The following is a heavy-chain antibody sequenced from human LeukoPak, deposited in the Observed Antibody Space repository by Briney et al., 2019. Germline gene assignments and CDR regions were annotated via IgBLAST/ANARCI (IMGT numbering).Heavy chain of an antibody. CDR2: ISGSGDST. CDR3: ARDDYYFDY. J-gene: IGHJ4*02. V-gene: IGHV3-23*01. Sequence: GGSLRLSCAASGFTFSSYAMSWVRQAPGKGLEWVSGISGSGDSTYYADSVKARFTISRDNSKNTLYLQMNSRSAEDTAVYYCARDDYYFDYWGQGTLVTVSS. D-gene: IGHD2-21*02. CDR1: GFTFSSYA.